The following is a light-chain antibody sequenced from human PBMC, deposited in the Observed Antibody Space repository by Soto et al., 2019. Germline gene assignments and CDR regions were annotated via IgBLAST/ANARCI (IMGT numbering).Light chain of an antibody. J-gene: IGKJ1*01. Sequence: DIQLTQSPSTLSASVGQIVTIACRASQSVGSWLAWYQQKPGRAPKVLIYDASTLESGVPSRFSGRGSGTEFTLTISSLQPDDFATYYCQQYNSHSTFGQGTKVDIK. CDR2: DAS. CDR3: QQYNSHST. V-gene: IGKV1-5*01. CDR1: QSVGSW.